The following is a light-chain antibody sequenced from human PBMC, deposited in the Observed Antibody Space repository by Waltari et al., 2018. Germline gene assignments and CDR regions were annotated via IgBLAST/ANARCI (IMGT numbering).Light chain of an antibody. CDR3: CSYAGTWL. V-gene: IGLV2-23*01. CDR1: NNALATYDL. J-gene: IGLJ2*01. Sequence: QSALTQPASMSASPGQSITIPFPATNNALATYDLVSWYQQHPGNAPNLLIFQGTKRPSEVSSRFSGSKSADTASLTISGLQPEDEAYYYCCSYAGTWLFGGGTKLTVL. CDR2: QGT.